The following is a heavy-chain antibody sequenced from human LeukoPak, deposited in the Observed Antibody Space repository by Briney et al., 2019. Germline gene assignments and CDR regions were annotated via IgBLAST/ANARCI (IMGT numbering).Heavy chain of an antibody. D-gene: IGHD3-10*01. CDR1: GYTFTSNY. CDR3: ARGFIGRYYASGSYYNGVEFDY. J-gene: IGHJ4*02. CDR2: ISPRGGST. V-gene: IGHV1-46*01. Sequence: GASVKVSCKAFGYTFTSNYMHWVRQAPGQGPEWMGVISPRGGSTTYAQKFQGRVTLTRDMSTSTDYLELSSLRSEDTAVYYCARGFIGRYYASGSYYNGVEFDYWGQGTLVTVSS.